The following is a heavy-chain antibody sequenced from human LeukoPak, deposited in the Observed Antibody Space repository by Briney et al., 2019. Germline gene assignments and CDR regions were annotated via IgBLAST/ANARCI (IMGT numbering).Heavy chain of an antibody. D-gene: IGHD6-13*01. CDR1: GYTFTGYY. J-gene: IGHJ3*02. CDR3: ARGYSSGWSEGACDI. V-gene: IGHV1-2*02. Sequence: GASVKVSCKASGYTFTGYYMHWVRQAPGQGLEWMGWINPNSGGTNYAQKFQGRVTMTRDTSISTAYMELSRLRSDDTAVYYWARGYSSGWSEGACDIWGQGTMVTVSS. CDR2: INPNSGGT.